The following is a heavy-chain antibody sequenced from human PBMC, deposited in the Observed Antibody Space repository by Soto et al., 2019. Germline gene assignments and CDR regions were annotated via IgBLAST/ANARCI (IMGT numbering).Heavy chain of an antibody. V-gene: IGHV4-31*03. Sequence: LSLTCTVSGGSISSGGYYWSWIRQHPGKGLEWIGYIYYSGSTYYNPSLKSRVTISVDTSKNQFSLKLSSVTAADTAVYYCARPRGNSGLSFDYWGQGTLVTVS. CDR2: IYYSGST. J-gene: IGHJ4*02. CDR3: ARPRGNSGLSFDY. CDR1: GGSISSGGYY. D-gene: IGHD4-4*01.